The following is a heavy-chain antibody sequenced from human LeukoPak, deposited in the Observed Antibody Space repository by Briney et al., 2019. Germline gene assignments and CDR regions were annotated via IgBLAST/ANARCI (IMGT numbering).Heavy chain of an antibody. V-gene: IGHV4-59*12. CDR2: IYYSGST. CDR1: GGSISSYY. D-gene: IGHD1-26*01. Sequence: PSETLSLTCTVSGGSISSYYWSWIRQPPGKGLEWVGYIYYSGSTNYNPSLKSRVTISVDTSKNQFSLKLSSVTAADTAVYYCARAVGATSVDAFDIWGQGTMVTVSS. J-gene: IGHJ3*02. CDR3: ARAVGATSVDAFDI.